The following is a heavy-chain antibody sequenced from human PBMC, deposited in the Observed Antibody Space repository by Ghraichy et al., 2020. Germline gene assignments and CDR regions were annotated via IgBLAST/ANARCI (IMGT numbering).Heavy chain of an antibody. CDR3: ARDPYGDYKYGGTDY. CDR1: GFTFSRHW. Sequence: GGSLRLSCAASGFTFSRHWMSWVRQAPGKGLEWVASIKSDGSDIFSVDSVKGRFTISRDNAKNSVSLEMNSLRVEDTAVYYCARDPYGDYKYGGTDYWGQGTLVSVSS. V-gene: IGHV3-7*01. CDR2: IKSDGSDI. J-gene: IGHJ4*02. D-gene: IGHD4-17*01.